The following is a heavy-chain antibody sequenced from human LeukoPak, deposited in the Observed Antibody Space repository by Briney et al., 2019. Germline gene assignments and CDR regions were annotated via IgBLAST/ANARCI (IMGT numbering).Heavy chain of an antibody. Sequence: SETLSLTCTVSGGSISSGSYYWSWIRQPAGKGLEWIGRIYTSGSTNYYPSLKSRVTISVDTSKNQFSLKLSSVTAADTAVYYCARDRGYSSSSLRWFDPWGQGTLVTVSS. V-gene: IGHV4-61*02. D-gene: IGHD6-6*01. CDR2: IYTSGST. CDR1: GGSISSGSYY. CDR3: ARDRGYSSSSLRWFDP. J-gene: IGHJ5*02.